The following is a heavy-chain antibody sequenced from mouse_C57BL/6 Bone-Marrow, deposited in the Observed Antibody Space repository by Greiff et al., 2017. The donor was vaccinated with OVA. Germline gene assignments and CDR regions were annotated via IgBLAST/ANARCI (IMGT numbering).Heavy chain of an antibody. J-gene: IGHJ2*01. D-gene: IGHD6-5*01. CDR1: GYTFTDYY. V-gene: IGHV1-26*01. CDR3: ARRLSHRGFCDY. Sequence: EVQLQQSGPELVKPGASVKISCKASGYTFTDYYMNWVKQSHGKSLEWIGDINPNNGGTSYNQKFKGKATLTVDKSSSTAYMELRSLTSEDSAVYYCARRLSHRGFCDYWGQGTTLTVSS. CDR2: INPNNGGT.